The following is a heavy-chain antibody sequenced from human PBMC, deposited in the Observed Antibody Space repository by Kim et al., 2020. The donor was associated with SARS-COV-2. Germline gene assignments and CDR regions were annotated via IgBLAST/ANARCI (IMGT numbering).Heavy chain of an antibody. Sequence: ASVKVSCKASGYTFTGYNIHWVRQAPGQGLEWMAWIDINSGGTNYAQKFQDRVTMTRDTSINTTYMELRSLRSDDTAAYFCARGDTVVASRYYYAMDVWGQGTTVTLSS. J-gene: IGHJ6*02. CDR3: ARGDTVVASRYYYAMDV. V-gene: IGHV1-2*02. D-gene: IGHD5-18*01. CDR2: IDINSGGT. CDR1: GYTFTGYN.